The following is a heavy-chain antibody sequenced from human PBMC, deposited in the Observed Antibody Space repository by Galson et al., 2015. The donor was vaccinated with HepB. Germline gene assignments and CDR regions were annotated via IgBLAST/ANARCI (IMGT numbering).Heavy chain of an antibody. Sequence: SLRLSCAASGFSFSTYAMTWVRQAPGKGLEWASAIGGSGGYTYYADSVKGRFTISRDNSKNTLYLQMNSLRAEDTAVYYCAKVVSGRYFDWARFDYWGQGTLVTVSS. CDR2: IGGSGGYT. V-gene: IGHV3-23*01. J-gene: IGHJ4*02. CDR1: GFSFSTYA. D-gene: IGHD3-9*01. CDR3: AKVVSGRYFDWARFDY.